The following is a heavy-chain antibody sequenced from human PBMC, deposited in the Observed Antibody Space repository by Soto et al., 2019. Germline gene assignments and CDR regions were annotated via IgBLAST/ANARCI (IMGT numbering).Heavy chain of an antibody. CDR3: AKAYDFPSGPYGMDV. Sequence: GGSLRLSCAASGFTFDDYTMHWVRQAPGKGLEWVSLISWDGGSTYYADSVKGRFTISRDNSKTSLYLQMNSLRTEDTALYYCAKAYDFPSGPYGMDVWGQGTTVTVSS. J-gene: IGHJ6*02. V-gene: IGHV3-43*01. CDR1: GFTFDDYT. CDR2: ISWDGGST. D-gene: IGHD3-16*01.